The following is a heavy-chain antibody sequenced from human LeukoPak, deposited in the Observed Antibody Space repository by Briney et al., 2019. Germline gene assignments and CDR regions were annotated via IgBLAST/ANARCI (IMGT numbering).Heavy chain of an antibody. J-gene: IGHJ4*02. CDR1: RFTFSNYW. Sequence: PGGSLRLSCSASRFTFSNYWMTWVRQAPGKGLEWVGNINQDGSEINYVNSVKGRFTISRDNAENSLYLQMSSLRAEDTAIYYCARDRHINSWSNDRFDYWGQGALVTVSS. V-gene: IGHV3-7*01. D-gene: IGHD6-13*01. CDR3: ARDRHINSWSNDRFDY. CDR2: INQDGSEI.